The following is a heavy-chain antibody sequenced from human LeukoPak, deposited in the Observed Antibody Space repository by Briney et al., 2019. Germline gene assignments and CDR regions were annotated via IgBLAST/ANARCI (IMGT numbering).Heavy chain of an antibody. Sequence: GGSLRLSCAASGXTFSSYWVDWVRQAPGQGLVWVSRIKRDGSTTSYADPVKGRFTISRDNAKNTVYLQMSSLRAEDTAVYYCARGYYDMDVWGQGTTVTVSS. CDR2: IKRDGSTT. CDR3: ARGYYDMDV. V-gene: IGHV3-74*01. J-gene: IGHJ6*02. CDR1: GXTFSSYW.